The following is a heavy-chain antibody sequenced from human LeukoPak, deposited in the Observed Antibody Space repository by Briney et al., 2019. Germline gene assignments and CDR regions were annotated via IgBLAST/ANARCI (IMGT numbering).Heavy chain of an antibody. CDR1: GFTFSSNY. J-gene: IGHJ4*01. CDR3: ATMSGFDY. CDR2: ISASGRSI. V-gene: IGHV3-21*01. Sequence: GGSLRLSCAASGFTFSSNYMNWGRQAPGKGLEWVSSISASGRSIYYADSVKGRFTTSRDNAKNSLYLQMNSLRAEDTAVYYCATMSGFDYWGQETLVTVSS. D-gene: IGHD3-10*02.